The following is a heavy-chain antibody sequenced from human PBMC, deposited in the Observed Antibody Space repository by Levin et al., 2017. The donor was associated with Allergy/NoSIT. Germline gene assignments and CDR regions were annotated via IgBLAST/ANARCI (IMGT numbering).Heavy chain of an antibody. CDR3: ARDPQVRIAAARTAGAFDI. D-gene: IGHD6-13*01. Sequence: PLASVKVSCKASGYTFTSYGISWVRQAPGQGLEWMGWISAYNGNTNYAQKLQGRVTMTTDTSTSTAYMELRSLRSDDTAVYYCARDPQVRIAAARTAGAFDIWGQGTMVTVSS. CDR2: ISAYNGNT. J-gene: IGHJ3*02. V-gene: IGHV1-18*01. CDR1: GYTFTSYG.